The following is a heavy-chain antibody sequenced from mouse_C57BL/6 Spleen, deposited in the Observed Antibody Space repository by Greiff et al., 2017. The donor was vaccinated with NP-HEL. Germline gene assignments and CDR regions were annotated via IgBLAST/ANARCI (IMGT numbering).Heavy chain of an antibody. J-gene: IGHJ2*01. CDR1: GFTFSDYY. D-gene: IGHD1-1*01. V-gene: IGHV5-16*01. CDR3: ARGSTVVAFDY. Sequence: EVKVVESEGGLVQPGSSMKLSCTASGFTFSDYYMAWVRQVPEKGLEWVANINYDGSSTYYLDTLKSRFIISRDNAKNMLYLQMSSLKSEDTATYYCARGSTVVAFDYWGQGTTLTVSS. CDR2: INYDGSST.